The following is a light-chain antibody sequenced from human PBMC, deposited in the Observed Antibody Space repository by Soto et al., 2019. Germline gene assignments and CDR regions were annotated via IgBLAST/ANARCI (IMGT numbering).Light chain of an antibody. J-gene: IGKJ1*01. CDR2: GAS. CDR1: QSVSSN. V-gene: IGKV3-15*01. CDR3: QQYGSWPRT. Sequence: EIVMTQSPATLSVPPGERATLSCRASQSVSSNVAWYQQKAGQAPRLLIYGASTRATGIPARFSGSGSATEFTLTISSLQSEDFAVYYCQQYGSWPRTFGQGTKVDIK.